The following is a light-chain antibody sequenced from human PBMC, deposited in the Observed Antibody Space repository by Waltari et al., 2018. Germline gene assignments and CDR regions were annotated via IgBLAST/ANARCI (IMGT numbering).Light chain of an antibody. Sequence: DIVMTQSPDSLAVSLGEMATINFTSSQSVLSRSDNKNYLAWHQQKPGHPPKLLLSRASTRESGVPDRFSGSGSGTDFTLTISSLQAEDVAVYYCQQHYSDPLTFGGGTKVEIK. V-gene: IGKV4-1*01. CDR1: QSVLSRSDNKNY. CDR3: QQHYSDPLT. CDR2: RAS. J-gene: IGKJ4*01.